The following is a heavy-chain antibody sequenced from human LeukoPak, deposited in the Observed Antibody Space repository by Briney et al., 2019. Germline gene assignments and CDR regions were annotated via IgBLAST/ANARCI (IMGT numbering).Heavy chain of an antibody. CDR3: ASWAASLPFDY. CDR2: ISGSGGTT. Sequence: GGSLRLSCAASGFTFSSYSMNWVRQAPGKGLEWVSAISGSGGTTYYADSVKGRFTISRDNSKNTLSLQMNSLRPEDTAVYYCASWAASLPFDYWGQGTLVTVSS. J-gene: IGHJ4*02. D-gene: IGHD2-15*01. V-gene: IGHV3-23*01. CDR1: GFTFSSYS.